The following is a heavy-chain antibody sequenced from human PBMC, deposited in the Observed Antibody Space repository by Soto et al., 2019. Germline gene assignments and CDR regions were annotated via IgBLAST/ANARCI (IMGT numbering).Heavy chain of an antibody. CDR3: ARADYTPPRNSYLHH. CDR1: GGSISNGSYY. CDR2: THYSGST. V-gene: IGHV4-31*03. D-gene: IGHD2-2*02. Sequence: QVQLQESSPGLVKPSQTLSLTCTVSGGSISNGSYYWDWIRQHPGTGLEWIGYTHYSGSTDHNPSRKSRVAISVDATKNRRSPQLGSVTAADRAVYEYARADYTPPRNSYLHHSGQGTLVTVSS. J-gene: IGHJ1*01.